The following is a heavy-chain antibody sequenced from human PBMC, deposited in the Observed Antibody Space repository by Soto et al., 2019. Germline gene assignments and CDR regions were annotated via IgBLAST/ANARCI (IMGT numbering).Heavy chain of an antibody. CDR3: ARARQYYDCEFDP. Sequence: SETLSLTCTVSGGSISSGGYYWSWIRQHPGKDLEWIGYIYYSGSTYYNPSLKSRVTISVDTSENQFSLRLASVTAADTAIYYCARARQYYDCEFDPWGQGTLVTVS. CDR1: GGSISSGGYY. J-gene: IGHJ5*02. D-gene: IGHD3-22*01. V-gene: IGHV4-31*03. CDR2: IYYSGST.